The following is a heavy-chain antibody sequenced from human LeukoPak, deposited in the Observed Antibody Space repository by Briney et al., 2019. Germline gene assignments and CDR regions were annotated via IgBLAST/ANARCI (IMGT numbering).Heavy chain of an antibody. CDR3: ARGRLLYYFDY. CDR1: GGSISSYY. CDR2: IYYSGST. Sequence: SETLSLTCTVSGGSISSYYWSWIRQPPGKGLEWIGYIYYSGSTNYNPSLKSRVTISVDTSKNQFSLKLSSVTDADTAVYYCARGRLLYYFDYWGQGTLVTVSS. J-gene: IGHJ4*02. V-gene: IGHV4-59*01. D-gene: IGHD6-25*01.